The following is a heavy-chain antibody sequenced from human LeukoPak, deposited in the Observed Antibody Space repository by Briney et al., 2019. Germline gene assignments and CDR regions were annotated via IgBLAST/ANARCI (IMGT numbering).Heavy chain of an antibody. D-gene: IGHD5/OR15-5a*01. CDR2: ISYDGSSQ. CDR1: GFFFSRYA. Sequence: QTGGSLRLSCAASGFFFSRYAIHWVRQAPGKGLEWVAVISYDGSSQYYADSVKGRFTISRDSSKNTLFLQMNSLRPEDTAVYYCAKDLRPAYLGGIFDYWGQRTLVTVSS. V-gene: IGHV3-30-3*01. CDR3: AKDLRPAYLGGIFDY. J-gene: IGHJ4*01.